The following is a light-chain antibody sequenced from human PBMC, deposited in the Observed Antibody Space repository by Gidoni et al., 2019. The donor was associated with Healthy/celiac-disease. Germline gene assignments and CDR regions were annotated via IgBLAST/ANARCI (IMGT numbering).Light chain of an antibody. CDR1: QSVSSSY. CDR3: QQYGSSPLT. Sequence: EFVLTQSPGTLSLSPGERATLSCRASQSVSSSYLAWYQQKPAQAPRLLIYGASSRATGIPDRFSGSGSGTDFTLTISRLEPEDFAVYYWQQYGSSPLTFGGGTKVEIK. J-gene: IGKJ4*01. CDR2: GAS. V-gene: IGKV3-20*01.